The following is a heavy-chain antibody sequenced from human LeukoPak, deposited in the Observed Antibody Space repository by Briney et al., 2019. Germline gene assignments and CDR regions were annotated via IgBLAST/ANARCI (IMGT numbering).Heavy chain of an antibody. Sequence: GGSLRLSCAASGFTFSTYEMNWVRQAPGKGLEWVSYISSSGTTIYYADSVKGRFTISRDNAKNSLYLQMNSLRAEDTAVYYCARDLYYGSGILWFDPWGQGTLVTVSS. V-gene: IGHV3-48*03. CDR1: GFTFSTYE. CDR3: ARDLYYGSGILWFDP. CDR2: ISSSGTTI. J-gene: IGHJ5*02. D-gene: IGHD3-10*01.